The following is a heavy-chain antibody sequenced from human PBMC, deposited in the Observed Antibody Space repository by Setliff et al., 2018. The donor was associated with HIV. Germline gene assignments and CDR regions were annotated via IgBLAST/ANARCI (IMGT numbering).Heavy chain of an antibody. CDR2: IGTGGDT. J-gene: IGHJ4*02. V-gene: IGHV3-13*01. CDR1: GFTFSDYD. CDR3: ARESRPYYFDY. Sequence: PGGSLRLSCEASGFTFSDYDFPWVRQAAGKGLEWVSAIGTGGDTYYADSVKGRFTISRDNAKNSLYLQMNSLRAEDTAVYYCARESRPYYFDYWGQGTLVTVSS.